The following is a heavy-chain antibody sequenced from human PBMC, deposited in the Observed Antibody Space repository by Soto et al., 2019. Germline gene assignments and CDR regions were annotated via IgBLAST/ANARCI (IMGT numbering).Heavy chain of an antibody. D-gene: IGHD2-15*01. V-gene: IGHV4-31*03. CDR2: IYYSGST. Sequence: PSETLSLTCTVSGGSISSGGYYWSWIRQHPGKGLEWIGYIYYSGSTYYNPSLKSRVTISVDTSKNQFSLKLSSVTAADTAVYYCARINCSGGSCYSEKYYIDYSGQGTLVTVST. CDR3: ARINCSGGSCYSEKYYIDY. J-gene: IGHJ4*02. CDR1: GGSISSGGYY.